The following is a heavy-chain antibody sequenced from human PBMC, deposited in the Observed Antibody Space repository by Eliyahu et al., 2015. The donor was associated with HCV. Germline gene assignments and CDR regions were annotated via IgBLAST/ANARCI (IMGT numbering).Heavy chain of an antibody. CDR2: VFHSGDT. J-gene: IGHJ2*01. CDR3: ARGGKTTMSTFWHFDL. D-gene: IGHD3-16*01. V-gene: IGHV4-31*03. CDR1: GGXISXGGYY. Sequence: QVQLQESGPGLVKPSQTLSLTCSVXGGXISXGGYYWSWIRQHPEKGLEWLGYVFHSGDTFYNPSLERRIAMSVDTSNNRFSLRLTSVTAADTAVYFCARGGKTTMSTFWHFDLWGRGTLVTVSS.